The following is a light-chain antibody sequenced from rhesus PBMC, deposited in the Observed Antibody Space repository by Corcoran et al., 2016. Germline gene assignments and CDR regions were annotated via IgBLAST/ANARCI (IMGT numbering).Light chain of an antibody. CDR3: QHYYSTPLT. V-gene: IGKV1-25*01. J-gene: IGKJ4*01. Sequence: DIQMTQSPSSLSASVGDRVTITCRASQAITNDLAWYQQKPGQTPKLLIYEATSLQIGIPSRFSGSGSGTDFTLTISNLQSEDFATYYCQHYYSTPLTFGGGTKVDIK. CDR1: QAITND. CDR2: EAT.